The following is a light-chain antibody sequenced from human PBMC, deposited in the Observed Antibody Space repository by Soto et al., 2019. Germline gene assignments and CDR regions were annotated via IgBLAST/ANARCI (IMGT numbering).Light chain of an antibody. CDR3: QQYGSPPT. V-gene: IGKV3-20*01. CDR1: QSLSSSY. J-gene: IGKJ5*01. CDR2: GTS. Sequence: EILFTQSPGTLSLSPGERVTLSCRASQSLSSSYLAWYQPKPGKAPRLLIYGTSIRATGIPDRFSGSGSGTDFTLTISRLEPEDFAVYYCQQYGSPPTFGQGTRLEI.